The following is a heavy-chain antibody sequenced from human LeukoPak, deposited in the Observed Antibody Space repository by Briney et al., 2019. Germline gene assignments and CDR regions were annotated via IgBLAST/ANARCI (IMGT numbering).Heavy chain of an antibody. V-gene: IGHV3-9*01. CDR3: AKAYDYGDYFSHWYFDL. CDR2: ISWNSGSI. Sequence: PGGSLRLSCAASGFTFDDYAMHWVRQAPGKGLEWVSCISWNSGSIGYADSVKGRFTISRDNAKNSLYLQMNSLRAEDTALYYCAKAYDYGDYFSHWYFDLWGRGTLVTVSS. D-gene: IGHD4-17*01. CDR1: GFTFDDYA. J-gene: IGHJ2*01.